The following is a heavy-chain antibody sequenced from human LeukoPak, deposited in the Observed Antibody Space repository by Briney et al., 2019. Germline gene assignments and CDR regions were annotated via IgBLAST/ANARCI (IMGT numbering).Heavy chain of an antibody. J-gene: IGHJ4*02. D-gene: IGHD6-19*01. CDR3: ATWGIAVAGTFDY. CDR1: GGSISSSY. V-gene: IGHV4-59*08. CDR2: IYYSGST. Sequence: SETLSLTCTVSGGSISSSYWSWIRQPPGKGLEWIGYIYYSGSTNYNPSFKSRVAISVDTSKNQFSLKLSSATAADTAVYYCATWGIAVAGTFDYWGQGTLVTVST.